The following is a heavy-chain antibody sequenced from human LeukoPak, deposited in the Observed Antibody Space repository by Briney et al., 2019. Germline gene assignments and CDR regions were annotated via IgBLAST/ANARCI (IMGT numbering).Heavy chain of an antibody. CDR3: AKAKYGTHYYFDY. CDR2: ISSSSSYI. J-gene: IGHJ4*02. Sequence: GGSLRLSCAASGFTFSSYSMNWVRQAPGKGLEWVSSISSSSSYIYYADSVKGRFTISRDNAKNSLYLQMNSLRAEDTALYYCAKAKYGTHYYFDYWGQGTLVTVSS. CDR1: GFTFSSYS. V-gene: IGHV3-21*04. D-gene: IGHD2/OR15-2a*01.